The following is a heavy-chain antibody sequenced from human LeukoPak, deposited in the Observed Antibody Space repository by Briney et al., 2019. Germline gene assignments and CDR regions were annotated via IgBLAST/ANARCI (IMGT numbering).Heavy chain of an antibody. J-gene: IGHJ5*02. V-gene: IGHV4-4*07. D-gene: IGHD3-10*01. CDR3: ARDSGTTGEVKFDP. Sequence: SETLSLTCTVSGDSISSLFLSWIRQPAGKGLEWIGRIYGSRSTTYNPSLKSRVTMSVDTSKNQFSLKLTSVTAADTAVYYCARDSGTTGEVKFDPWGNGILVTVSS. CDR2: IYGSRST. CDR1: GDSISSLF.